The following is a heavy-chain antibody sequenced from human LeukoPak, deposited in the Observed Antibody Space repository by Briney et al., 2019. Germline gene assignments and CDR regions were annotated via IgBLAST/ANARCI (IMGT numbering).Heavy chain of an antibody. CDR2: ISYDASSE. J-gene: IGHJ4*02. D-gene: IGHD3-16*01. CDR3: ATDYGKDPLYFDY. CDR1: GFTFTGYA. V-gene: IGHV3-30*04. Sequence: AGSLRLSCAASGFTFTGYAMHWVRQAPGKGLEWVTVISYDASSEYYADSVKGRFTISRDNSKNTLYLQMSSLRAEDTAVYYCATDYGKDPLYFDYWGQGTLVTVSS.